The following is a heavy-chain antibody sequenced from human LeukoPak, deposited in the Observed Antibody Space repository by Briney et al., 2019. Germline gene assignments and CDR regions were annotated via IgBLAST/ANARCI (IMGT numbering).Heavy chain of an antibody. D-gene: IGHD3-9*01. CDR3: AKDPNPSKYYDILTSIRRSGMDV. J-gene: IGHJ6*01. CDR1: GFTFDDYA. Sequence: GGSLRLSCAASGFTFDDYAMHWVRQAPGKGLEGVSLISWDGGSTYYGDSVKGRFTISRDISKNSLYLQMNSLRAEDTALYYCAKDPNPSKYYDILTSIRRSGMDVWGQGTTVTVSS. CDR2: ISWDGGST. V-gene: IGHV3-43D*03.